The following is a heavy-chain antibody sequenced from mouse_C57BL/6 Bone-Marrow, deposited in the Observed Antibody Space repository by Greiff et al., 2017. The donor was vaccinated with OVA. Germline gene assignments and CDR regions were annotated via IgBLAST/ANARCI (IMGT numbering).Heavy chain of an antibody. CDR3: ARAPHGYRKAMDY. CDR1: GYTFTSYG. Sequence: QVQLQQSGAELARPGASVKLSCKASGYTFTSYGISWVKQSTGQGLEWIGEIYPRSGNTYYNEKFKGKATLTADKSSSTAYMELRSLTSEDSAVYFCARAPHGYRKAMDYWGQGTSVTVSS. V-gene: IGHV1-81*01. J-gene: IGHJ4*01. D-gene: IGHD2-2*01. CDR2: IYPRSGNT.